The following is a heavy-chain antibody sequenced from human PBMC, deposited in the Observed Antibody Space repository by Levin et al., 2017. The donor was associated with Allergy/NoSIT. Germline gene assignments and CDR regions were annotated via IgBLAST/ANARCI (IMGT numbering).Heavy chain of an antibody. J-gene: IGHJ4*02. D-gene: IGHD1-26*01. CDR1: GFTFSSYA. CDR2: ISYDGSNK. V-gene: IGHV3-30*04. CDR3: ARLGIVGATTY. Sequence: GESLKISCAASGFTFSSYAMHWVRQAPGKGLEWVAVISYDGSNKYYADSVKGRFTISRDNSKNTLYLQMNSLRAEDTAVYYCARLGIVGATTYWGQGTLVTVSS.